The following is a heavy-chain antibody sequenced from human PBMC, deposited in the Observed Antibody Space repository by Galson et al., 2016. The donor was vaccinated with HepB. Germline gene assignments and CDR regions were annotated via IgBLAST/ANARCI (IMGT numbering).Heavy chain of an antibody. CDR2: INTRRTT. J-gene: IGHJ4*02. V-gene: IGHV3-23*01. CDR3: AKERLVRRIFDH. Sequence: SLRLSCAASGFVFSNFGLSWVRQAPGKGLEWVASINTRRTTYYSDSVQGRFTISRDNSNNTLYLQMNGLRAGDTAVYYCAKERLVRRIFDHWGQGTLLTVSS. D-gene: IGHD1-1*01. CDR1: GFVFSNFG.